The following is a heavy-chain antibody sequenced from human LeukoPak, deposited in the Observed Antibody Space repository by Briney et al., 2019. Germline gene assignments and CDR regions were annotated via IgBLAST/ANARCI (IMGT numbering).Heavy chain of an antibody. J-gene: IGHJ4*02. Sequence: PSETLSLTCSVSGGAIHSGRHYWSWIRQHPGKGLEWIGFIYHSGSTYYNPSLRSRLTMSIDASKNQFSLKLSSVTAADTAVYYCARGAWGHFDCWGQGSLVTVSS. CDR2: IYHSGST. CDR3: ARGAWGHFDC. V-gene: IGHV4-31*03. D-gene: IGHD3-16*01. CDR1: GGAIHSGRHY.